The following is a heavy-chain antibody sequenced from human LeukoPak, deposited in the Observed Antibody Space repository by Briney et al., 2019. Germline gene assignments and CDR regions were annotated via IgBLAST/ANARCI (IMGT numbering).Heavy chain of an antibody. Sequence: ASVKVSCKASGYTFTSYYMHWVRQAPGQGLEWMGIINPSGGSTSYAQKFQGRVTMTRDTSTSTVYMELSSLRSEDTAVYYCARSYDSSGYYLGRSDYWGQGTLVTVSS. D-gene: IGHD3-22*01. CDR2: INPSGGST. CDR1: GYTFTSYY. J-gene: IGHJ4*02. V-gene: IGHV1-46*01. CDR3: ARSYDSSGYYLGRSDY.